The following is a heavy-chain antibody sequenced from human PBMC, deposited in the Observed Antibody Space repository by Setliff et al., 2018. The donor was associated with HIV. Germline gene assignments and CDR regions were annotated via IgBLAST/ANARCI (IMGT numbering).Heavy chain of an antibody. CDR1: TFSSYA. D-gene: IGHD1-20*01. CDR2: ISWDGGST. Sequence: TFSSYAMSWVRQAPGKGLEWVSLISWDGGSTYYADSVKGRFTISRDNSKNSLHLQMNSLRAEDTALYYCAKSSNWNDLDDYWGQGTLVTVSS. J-gene: IGHJ4*02. V-gene: IGHV3-43D*04. CDR3: AKSSNWNDLDDY.